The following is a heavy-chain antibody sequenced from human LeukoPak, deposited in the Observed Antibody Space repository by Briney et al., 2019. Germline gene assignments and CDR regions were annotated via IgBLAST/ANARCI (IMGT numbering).Heavy chain of an antibody. D-gene: IGHD4-17*01. CDR1: GGSIRDYY. CDR3: ARVVRGAVTSIWFDP. CDR2: IPNSGTT. V-gene: IGHV4-59*01. Sequence: SETLSLTCTASGGSIRDYYWAWIRQAPGEGLEWICYIPNSGTTDYNPSLKSRVTMSVDTSKNEFSLKLTSVTAADTAIYYCARVVRGAVTSIWFDPWGQGTLVTVSS. J-gene: IGHJ5*02.